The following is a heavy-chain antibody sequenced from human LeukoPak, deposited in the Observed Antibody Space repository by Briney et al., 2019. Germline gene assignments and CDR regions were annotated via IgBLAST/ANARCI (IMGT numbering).Heavy chain of an antibody. CDR2: IYYSGST. V-gene: IGHV4-39*01. CDR1: GGSFSGYY. J-gene: IGHJ4*02. Sequence: SETLSLTCAVYGGSFSGYYWGWIRQPPGKGLEWIGSIYYSGSTYYNPSLKSRVTISVDTSKNQFSLKLSSVTAADTAVYYCARLKSLVYVWGTYRFFDFWGQGTLVTVSS. D-gene: IGHD3-16*02. CDR3: ARLKSLVYVWGTYRFFDF.